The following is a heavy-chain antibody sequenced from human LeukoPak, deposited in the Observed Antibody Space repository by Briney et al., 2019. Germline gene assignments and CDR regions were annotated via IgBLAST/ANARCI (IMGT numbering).Heavy chain of an antibody. CDR1: GFTFNTYA. CDR2: ICGSGGCT. CDR3: AKTTVGYSSGRYPGWPADC. V-gene: IGHV3-23*01. D-gene: IGHD6-19*01. J-gene: IGHJ4*02. Sequence: GGSLRLSCEASGFTFNTYAIYWVRQAPGKGLEWVSGICGSGGCTYYADSVKGRFTISRDNSKNTVYLQMNSPTADDTAVYYCAKTTVGYSSGRYPGWPADCWGQGTLATVSS.